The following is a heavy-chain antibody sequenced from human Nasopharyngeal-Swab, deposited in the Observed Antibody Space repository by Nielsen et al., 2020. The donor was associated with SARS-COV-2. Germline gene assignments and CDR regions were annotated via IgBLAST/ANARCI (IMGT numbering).Heavy chain of an antibody. D-gene: IGHD1-26*01. CDR2: ISPSSSDT. CDR1: GFTFSDHY. Sequence: GESLKISCAASGFTFSDHYMTWIRQAPGKGLEWVLYISPSSSDTNSADSVKGRFTISRDNSKNTLYLQMNSLRAEDTAVYYCAIGKSGSYPFDYWGQGTLVTVSS. J-gene: IGHJ4*02. V-gene: IGHV3-11*05. CDR3: AIGKSGSYPFDY.